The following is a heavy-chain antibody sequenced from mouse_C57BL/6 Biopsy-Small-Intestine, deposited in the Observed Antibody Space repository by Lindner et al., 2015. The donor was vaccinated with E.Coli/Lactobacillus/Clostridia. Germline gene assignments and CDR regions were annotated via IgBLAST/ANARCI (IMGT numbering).Heavy chain of an antibody. D-gene: IGHD2-10*02. CDR2: ISTYNGDT. CDR1: GYTFTDYG. Sequence: SVKVSCKASGYTFTDYGICWVRQAPGQGLEWMGWISTYNGDTKYALKLQGRVTMTTDTSTRTAYMELRSLRSGDTAIYYCARVSIAVAGPRDISEYWGPGTLVTVSS. CDR3: ARVSIAVAGPRDISEY. V-gene: IGHV14-4*02. J-gene: IGHJ1*01.